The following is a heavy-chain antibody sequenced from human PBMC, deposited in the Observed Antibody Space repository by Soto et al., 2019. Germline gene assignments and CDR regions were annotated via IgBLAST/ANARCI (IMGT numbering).Heavy chain of an antibody. J-gene: IGHJ5*02. CDR3: ARVRTNYDFWSGLDWFDP. Sequence: GASVKVSCTASGYTFTSYGISWVRQAPGQGLEWMGWISAYNGNTNYAQKLQGRVTMTTDTSTSTAYMELRSLRSDDTAVYYCARVRTNYDFWSGLDWFDPWGQGTLVTVSS. D-gene: IGHD3-3*01. CDR2: ISAYNGNT. V-gene: IGHV1-18*04. CDR1: GYTFTSYG.